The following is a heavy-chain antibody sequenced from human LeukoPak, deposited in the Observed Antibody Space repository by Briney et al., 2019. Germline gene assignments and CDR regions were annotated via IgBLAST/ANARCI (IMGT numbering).Heavy chain of an antibody. D-gene: IGHD6-6*01. CDR1: GGSISSGDYY. Sequence: SQTLSLTCTVSGGSISSGDYYWSWIRQPPGKGLEWIGYIYYSGSTYYNPSLKSRVTMSVDTSKNQFSLTLISVTAADTAVYFCARESSIAARNWFDPWGQGTLVTVSS. CDR2: IYYSGST. V-gene: IGHV4-30-4*01. J-gene: IGHJ5*02. CDR3: ARESSIAARNWFDP.